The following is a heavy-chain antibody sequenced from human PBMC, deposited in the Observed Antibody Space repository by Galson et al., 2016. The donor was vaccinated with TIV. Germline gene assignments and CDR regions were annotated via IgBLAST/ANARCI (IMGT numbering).Heavy chain of an antibody. D-gene: IGHD3-3*01. V-gene: IGHV3-30*04. Sequence: SLRLSCAASTIHFSSFAMHWVRQAPGRGLEWVAVISYDSVHTYYADSVKGRFTISRDNSKNTLYLQMNSLRAGDTAVYYCASPRHGGFLRFSMDVWGQGTTVTVS. CDR3: ASPRHGGFLRFSMDV. J-gene: IGHJ6*02. CDR2: ISYDSVHT. CDR1: TIHFSSFA.